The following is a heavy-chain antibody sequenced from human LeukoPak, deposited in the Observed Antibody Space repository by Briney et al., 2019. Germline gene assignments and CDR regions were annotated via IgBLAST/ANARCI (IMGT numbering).Heavy chain of an antibody. V-gene: IGHV3-23*01. CDR1: GFTFSTYA. Sequence: AGGSLRLSCAASGFTFSTYAMSWVRQAPGKGLEWVSAISGSGGTTYYADSVKGRFTISRDNSKNTLSLQMNSLRAEDSAVYYCAKCQSNGGSCYFDYWGQGTLVTVSS. J-gene: IGHJ4*02. CDR3: AKCQSNGGSCYFDY. CDR2: ISGSGGTT. D-gene: IGHD2-15*01.